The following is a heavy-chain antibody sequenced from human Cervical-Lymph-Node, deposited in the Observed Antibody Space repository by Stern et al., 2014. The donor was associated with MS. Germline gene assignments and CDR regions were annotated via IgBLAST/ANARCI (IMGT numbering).Heavy chain of an antibody. D-gene: IGHD6-13*01. CDR3: ARSSSPSPYYYYGMDV. V-gene: IGHV3-33*01. J-gene: IGHJ6*02. Sequence: VQLVESGGGVVQPGRSLRLSCAASGFTFSSYGMHWVRQAPGKGLGWVAVIWYDRSYKYYADSVQGRFSISRDNSKNTLYLQIISLRAEDTAVYYCARSSSPSPYYYYGMDVWGQGTTVTVSS. CDR2: IWYDRSYK. CDR1: GFTFSSYG.